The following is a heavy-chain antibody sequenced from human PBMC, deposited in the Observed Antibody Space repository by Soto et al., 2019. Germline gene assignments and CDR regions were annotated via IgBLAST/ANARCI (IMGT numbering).Heavy chain of an antibody. CDR3: ARKDKSGYFNWFDP. CDR2: IFPSDSDT. CDR1: GYKFTSSW. J-gene: IGHJ5*02. Sequence: GESLKISCRTSGYKFTSSWIAWVRQMPGKGLEWMGIIFPSDSDTRYSPSFQGQVTISADRSTSTVFLQWASLKASDTAVYFRARKDKSGYFNWFDPWGQGTLVTVS. D-gene: IGHD3-22*01. V-gene: IGHV5-51*01.